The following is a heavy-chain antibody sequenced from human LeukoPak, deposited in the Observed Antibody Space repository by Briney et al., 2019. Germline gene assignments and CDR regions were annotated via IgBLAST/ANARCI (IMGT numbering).Heavy chain of an antibody. J-gene: IGHJ4*02. V-gene: IGHV3-7*01. CDR2: IKQDGSEK. CDR1: EIIFSSYA. CDR3: ARDGNYDYVWGSYREYYFDY. Sequence: GGSLRLSCVASEIIFSSYAMTWVRQAPGKGLEWVANIKQDGSEKYYVDSVKGRFTISRDNAKNSLYLQMNILRAEDTAVYYCARDGNYDYVWGSYREYYFDYWGQGTLVTVSS. D-gene: IGHD3-16*02.